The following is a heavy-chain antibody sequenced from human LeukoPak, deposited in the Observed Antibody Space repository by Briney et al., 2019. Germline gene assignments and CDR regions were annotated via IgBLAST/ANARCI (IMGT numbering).Heavy chain of an antibody. Sequence: GWSLRLSCAACGFTFSSYAMSWVRQAPGKGLEWVSAISGSGGSTYYADSVKGRFTISRDNSKNTLYLQMNSLRAEDTAVYYCAKASHPGIPGDFDYWGQGTLVTVSS. J-gene: IGHJ4*02. CDR3: AKASHPGIPGDFDY. V-gene: IGHV3-23*01. CDR2: ISGSGGST. D-gene: IGHD6-13*01. CDR1: GFTFSSYA.